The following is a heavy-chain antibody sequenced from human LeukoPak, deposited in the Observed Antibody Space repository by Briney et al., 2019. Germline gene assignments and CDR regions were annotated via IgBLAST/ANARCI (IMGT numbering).Heavy chain of an antibody. D-gene: IGHD3-10*01. V-gene: IGHV3-48*04. CDR3: AREVVWFGESYFDY. J-gene: IGHJ4*02. CDR1: GFPFSSYG. CDR2: ISSSGSTI. Sequence: GGTLRLSCAASGFPFSSYGMNWVRQAPGKGLEWVSYISSSGSTIYYADSVKGRFTISRDNAKNSLYLQMNSLRAEDTAVYYCAREVVWFGESYFDYWGQGTLVTVSS.